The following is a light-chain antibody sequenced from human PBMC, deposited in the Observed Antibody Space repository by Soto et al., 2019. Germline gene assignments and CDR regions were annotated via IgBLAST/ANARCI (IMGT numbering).Light chain of an antibody. CDR3: QQYLNIPLT. Sequence: DIVMTQSPDSLAVSLGERATINCKSSQTVLYSSNNKNYLAWYQQKPGQPPKLLVYWASTRESGVPDRFSGSGSGTDFTLTISRLQAEDVAVYYCQQYLNIPLTFGGGTKVEIK. CDR2: WAS. J-gene: IGKJ4*01. CDR1: QTVLYSSNNKNY. V-gene: IGKV4-1*01.